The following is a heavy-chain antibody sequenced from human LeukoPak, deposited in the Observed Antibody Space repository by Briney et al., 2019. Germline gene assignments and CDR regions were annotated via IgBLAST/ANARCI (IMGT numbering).Heavy chain of an antibody. CDR2: INHSGST. CDR3: ARACCGGENNWFDP. V-gene: IGHV4-34*01. Sequence: SETLSLTCAVYGGSFSGYYWSWIRQPPGKGLEWIGEINHSGSTNYSPSLKSRVTISVDTSKNQFSLKLSSVTAADTAVYYCARACCGGENNWFDPWGQGTLVTVSS. J-gene: IGHJ5*02. D-gene: IGHD2-21*01. CDR1: GGSFSGYY.